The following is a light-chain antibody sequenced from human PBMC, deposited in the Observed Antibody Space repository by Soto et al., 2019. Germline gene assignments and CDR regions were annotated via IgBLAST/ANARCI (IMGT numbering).Light chain of an antibody. J-gene: IGKJ1*01. CDR3: QQANSFPWT. Sequence: DIQMTQSPSSVSASVGDRVTITCRASQGFSSWLAWYQQKPGKAPKLLIYGVSSLQSGVPSRFSGSGSGIDFTLTISSLQPEDFATYYCQQANSFPWTFGQGTKVEIK. V-gene: IGKV1-12*02. CDR1: QGFSSW. CDR2: GVS.